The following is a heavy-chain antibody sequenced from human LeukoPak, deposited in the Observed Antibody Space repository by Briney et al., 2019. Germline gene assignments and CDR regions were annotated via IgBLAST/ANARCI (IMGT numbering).Heavy chain of an antibody. CDR2: ISSRSNSI. D-gene: IGHD4-23*01. CDR3: AREAATVVTLDYFDY. CDR1: GFTFSSYN. V-gene: IGHV3-21*01. Sequence: PGGSLRLSCAASGFTFSSYNMNWVRRAPGKGLEWVSSISSRSNSIYYADSVRGRFTISRDNAKNSLYLQMNSLRAEDTAVYYCAREAATVVTLDYFDYWGQGTLVTVSS. J-gene: IGHJ4*02.